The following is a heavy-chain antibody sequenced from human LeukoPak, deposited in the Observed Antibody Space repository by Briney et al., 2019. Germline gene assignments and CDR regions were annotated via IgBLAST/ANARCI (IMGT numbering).Heavy chain of an antibody. J-gene: IGHJ4*02. V-gene: IGHV6-1*01. Sequence: SQTLSLTCAISGDSVSSNTAGWSWIRQSPSRGLEWLGRTSYRSKWYNDYAVSVQSRITINPDTSKNQFSLQLNSVTPEDTAVYYCAGGNWAFNSWGQGTLVTVSS. D-gene: IGHD7-27*01. CDR1: GDSVSSNTAG. CDR3: AGGNWAFNS. CDR2: TSYRSKWYN.